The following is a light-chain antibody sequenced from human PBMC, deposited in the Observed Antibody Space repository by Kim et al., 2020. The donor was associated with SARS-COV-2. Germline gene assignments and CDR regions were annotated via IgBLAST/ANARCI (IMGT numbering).Light chain of an antibody. CDR2: EGS. Sequence: GQSITISCTGTSSDVGSYNLVSWYQQHPGKAPKLMIYEGSKRPSGVSNRFSGSKSGNTASLTISELQAEDEADYYCCSYAGSSTYVFGTGTKVTVL. V-gene: IGLV2-23*01. CDR1: SSDVGSYNL. CDR3: CSYAGSSTYV. J-gene: IGLJ1*01.